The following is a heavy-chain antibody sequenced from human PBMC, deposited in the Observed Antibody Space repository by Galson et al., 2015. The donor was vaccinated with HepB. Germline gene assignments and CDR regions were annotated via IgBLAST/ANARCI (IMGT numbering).Heavy chain of an antibody. D-gene: IGHD5-18*01. CDR2: IYTSGST. J-gene: IGHJ4*02. V-gene: IGHV4-4*07. CDR3: ARHAMDTAMVTPYFDY. CDR1: GGSIGSYY. Sequence: ETLSLTCTVSGGSIGSYYWSWIRQPAGEGLEWIGRIYTSGSTNYNPSLKSRVTMSVDTSKNQFSLKLSSVTAADTAVYHCARHAMDTAMVTPYFDYWGQGTLVTVSS.